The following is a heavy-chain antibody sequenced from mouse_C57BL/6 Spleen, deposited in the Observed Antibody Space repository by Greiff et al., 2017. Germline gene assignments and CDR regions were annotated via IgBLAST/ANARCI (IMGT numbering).Heavy chain of an antibody. J-gene: IGHJ1*03. CDR1: GFSLTSYG. Sequence: QVQLKESGPGLVAPSQSLSITCTASGFSLTSYGVSWVRQPPGKGLEWLGVIWGGGSTNYYSALISRLSISKDNSKSQVFLKLNSLQTDDTATYYCAKNGNYSCWYFDVWGTGTTVTVSS. D-gene: IGHD2-1*01. CDR3: AKNGNYSCWYFDV. V-gene: IGHV2-3*01. CDR2: IWGGGST.